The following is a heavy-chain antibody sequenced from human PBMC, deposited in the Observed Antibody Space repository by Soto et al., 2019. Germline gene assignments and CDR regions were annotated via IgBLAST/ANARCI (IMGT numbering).Heavy chain of an antibody. CDR3: AKDAATIAAQYDY. D-gene: IGHD6-13*01. CDR2: ISADNGHT. CDR1: GYTFTSYG. J-gene: IGHJ4*02. Sequence: QVQLVQSGAEVKKPGASVKVSCKASGYTFTSYGIRWVRQAPGQGLEWMGWISADNGHTNYAQKLQGRVTMTTDTSTSTSERELWILMCGERAVYYGAKDAATIAAQYDYWGQGTLVTVSS. V-gene: IGHV1-18*01.